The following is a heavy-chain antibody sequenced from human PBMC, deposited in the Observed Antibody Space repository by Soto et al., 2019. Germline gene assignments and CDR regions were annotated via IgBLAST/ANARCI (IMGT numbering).Heavy chain of an antibody. CDR1: GGSISSYY. CDR2: IYYSGST. V-gene: IGHV4-59*12. CDR3: ARGSRRITIFGVVFTFDY. D-gene: IGHD3-3*01. Sequence: SETLSLTCTVSGGSISSYYWSWIRQPPGKGLEWIGYIYYSGSTNYNPSLKSRVTISVDTSKNQFSLKLSSVTAADTAVYYCARGSRRITIFGVVFTFDYWGQGTLVTVSS. J-gene: IGHJ4*02.